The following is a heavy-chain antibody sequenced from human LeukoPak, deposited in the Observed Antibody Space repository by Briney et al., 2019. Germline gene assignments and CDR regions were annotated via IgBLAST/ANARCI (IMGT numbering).Heavy chain of an antibody. V-gene: IGHV1-18*01. CDR1: GYTFTSYG. D-gene: IGHD2-2*01. Sequence: ASVNVSCKASGYTFTSYGISWVRQAPGQGLEWMGWISAYNGNTNYAQKLQGRVTMTTDTSTSTAYMELRSLRSDDTAVYYCARGDTGYCSSTSCYDYYYYGMDVWGQGTTVTVSS. CDR2: ISAYNGNT. CDR3: ARGDTGYCSSTSCYDYYYYGMDV. J-gene: IGHJ6*02.